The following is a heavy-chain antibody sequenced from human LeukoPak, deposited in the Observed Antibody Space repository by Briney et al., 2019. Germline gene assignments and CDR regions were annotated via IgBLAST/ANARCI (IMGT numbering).Heavy chain of an antibody. CDR3: ARVGASCSSTSCYPLLPYYYYMDV. CDR2: MNPNSGNT. D-gene: IGHD2-2*01. CDR1: GYTCTSYD. Sequence: ASVKVSCKASGYTCTSYDINGVRQATGQGLEWMGWMNPNSGNTGYAQKFQGRVTMTRNTYISTAYLEMSSLRSEDTAVYYCARVGASCSSTSCYPLLPYYYYMDVWGKGTTVTVSS. V-gene: IGHV1-8*01. J-gene: IGHJ6*03.